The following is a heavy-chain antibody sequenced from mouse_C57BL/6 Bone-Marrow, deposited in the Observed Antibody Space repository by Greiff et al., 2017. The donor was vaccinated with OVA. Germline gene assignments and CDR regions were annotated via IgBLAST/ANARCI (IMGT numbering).Heavy chain of an antibody. J-gene: IGHJ2*01. CDR3: ARQRGELGLDFDY. D-gene: IGHD4-1*01. CDR1: GFTFSSYT. V-gene: IGHV5-9*01. Sequence: EVPGVEFGGGLVKPGGSPKPSCAASGFTFSSYTMSWVRPTSEKRLEWVATISGGGGNPYYPDIATGRFTISRDDAKNTLYLQMSNLRSEDTALYYCARQRGELGLDFDYWGQGTTLTVSS. CDR2: ISGGGGNP.